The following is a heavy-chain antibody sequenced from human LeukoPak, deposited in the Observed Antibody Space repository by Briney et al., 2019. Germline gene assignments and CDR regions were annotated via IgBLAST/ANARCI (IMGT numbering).Heavy chain of an antibody. V-gene: IGHV1-46*01. CDR3: ARGNYYGSGSYYESDY. Sequence: ASVKVSCKASGYTFTSYYMHWVRQAPGQGLEWVGIINPSGGSTSYAQKFQGRVTMTRDTSTSTVYMELSSLRSKDTAVYYCARGNYYGSGSYYESDYWGQGTLVTVSS. D-gene: IGHD3-10*01. CDR2: INPSGGST. J-gene: IGHJ4*02. CDR1: GYTFTSYY.